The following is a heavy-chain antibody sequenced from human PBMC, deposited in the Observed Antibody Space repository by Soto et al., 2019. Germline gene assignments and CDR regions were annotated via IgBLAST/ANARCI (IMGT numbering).Heavy chain of an antibody. Sequence: GGSLRLCCAASGFTFSSYGMHWVRQAPGKGLEWVAVIWYDGSNKYYADSVKGRFTISRDNSKNTLYLQMNSLRAEDTAVYYCARDCVDIVVVVAPTGTDYWCQGTLVTGSS. CDR3: ARDCVDIVVVVAPTGTDY. CDR2: IWYDGSNK. V-gene: IGHV3-33*01. D-gene: IGHD2-15*01. J-gene: IGHJ4*02. CDR1: GFTFSSYG.